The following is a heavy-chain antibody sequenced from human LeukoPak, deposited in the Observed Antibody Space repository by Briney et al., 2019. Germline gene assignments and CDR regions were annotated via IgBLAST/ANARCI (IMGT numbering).Heavy chain of an antibody. CDR2: MSHAGHT. J-gene: IGHJ4*01. D-gene: IGHD2-2*01. Sequence: KASETLSLTCSVSGDSVRNDCYYWGWIRQPPGKGLEWVACMSHAGHTWYNPSLESPLSISVDTSKNQFSLKFSSVTAADTALYWCARHNAPRRVGFDFWGQGILVTVSS. V-gene: IGHV4-39*01. CDR3: ARHNAPRRVGFDF. CDR1: GDSVRNDCYY.